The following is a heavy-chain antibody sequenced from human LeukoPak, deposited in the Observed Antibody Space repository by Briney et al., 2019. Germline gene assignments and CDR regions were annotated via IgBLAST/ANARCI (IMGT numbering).Heavy chain of an antibody. D-gene: IGHD1-26*01. CDR3: ARVSAVGAKDFDY. J-gene: IGHJ4*02. V-gene: IGHV4-59*01. CDR1: GGSISSYY. Sequence: SETLSLTCTVSGGSISSYYWSWIRQPPGKGLEWIGYIYYSGSTNYNPSLRSRVTISVDTSKNQFSPKLSSVTAADTAVYYCARVSAVGAKDFDYWGQGTLVTVSS. CDR2: IYYSGST.